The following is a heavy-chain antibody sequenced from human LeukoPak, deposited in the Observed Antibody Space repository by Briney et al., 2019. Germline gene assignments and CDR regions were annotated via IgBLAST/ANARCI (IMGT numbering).Heavy chain of an antibody. CDR2: IYYSGST. CDR3: AGNYDFWSGLESLNYYYYGMDV. D-gene: IGHD3-3*01. CDR1: GAAMSSYY. Sequence: SETLSLTRNVSGAAMSSYYWSWFRQPPGKGLEWITYIYYSGSTKHNPSLKSRVTISVDTSKNQFSLKLSSVTAADTAVYYCAGNYDFWSGLESLNYYYYGMDVWGQGTTVTVSS. J-gene: IGHJ6*02. V-gene: IGHV4-59*08.